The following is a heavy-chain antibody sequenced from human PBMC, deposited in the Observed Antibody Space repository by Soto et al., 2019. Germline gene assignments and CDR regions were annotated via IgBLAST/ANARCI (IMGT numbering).Heavy chain of an antibody. CDR3: ARSEEDSDYYYYGMDV. D-gene: IGHD2-15*01. V-gene: IGHV6-1*01. Sequence: SQTLSLTCVISGDSVSSNSVAWNRVRQSPSRRREWLGRTYYRCRWYNDYAVSVRSRIAINPDTSKNHVSLQLNSVTPDDTAVYYCARSEEDSDYYYYGMDVWGQGTTVTVSS. CDR1: GDSVSSNSVA. J-gene: IGHJ6*01. CDR2: TYYRCRWYN.